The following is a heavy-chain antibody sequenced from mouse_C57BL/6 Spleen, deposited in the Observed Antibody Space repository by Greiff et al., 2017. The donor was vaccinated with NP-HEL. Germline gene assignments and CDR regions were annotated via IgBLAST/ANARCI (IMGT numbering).Heavy chain of an antibody. CDR1: GYTFTDYY. V-gene: IGHV1-84*01. CDR3: ARSPYYYGSSYKAMDY. J-gene: IGHJ4*01. D-gene: IGHD1-1*01. CDR2: IYPGSGNT. Sequence: VQLQQSGPELVKPGASVKISCKASGYTFTDYYINWVKQRPGQGLEWIGWIYPGSGNTKYNEKFKGKATLTVDTSSSTAYMQLSSLTSEDSAVYFCARSPYYYGSSYKAMDYWGQGTSVTVSS.